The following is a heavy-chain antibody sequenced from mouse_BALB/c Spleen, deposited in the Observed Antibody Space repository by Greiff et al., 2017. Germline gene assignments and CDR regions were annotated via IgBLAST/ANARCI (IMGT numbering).Heavy chain of an antibody. Sequence: EVKLQESGGGLVQPGGSRKLSCAASGFTFSSFGMHWVRQAPEKGLEWVAYISSGSSTIYYADTVKGRFTISRDNPKNTLFLQMTSLRSEDTAMYYCARRDYWGQGTLVTVSA. V-gene: IGHV5-17*02. CDR1: GFTFSSFG. CDR2: ISSGSSTI. CDR3: ARRDY. J-gene: IGHJ3*01.